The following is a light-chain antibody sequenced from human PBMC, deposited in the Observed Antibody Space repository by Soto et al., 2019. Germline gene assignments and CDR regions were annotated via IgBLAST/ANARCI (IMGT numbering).Light chain of an antibody. V-gene: IGKV3-20*01. CDR2: DAS. J-gene: IGKJ5*01. CDR1: QSVSSSY. Sequence: EIVLTQSPGTLSLSPGERATLSCRASQSVSSSYLAWFQQKPGQAPRLLIFDASSRATGIPHRFSGSGSGTDFTLTINRLEPEDFAVYYCQQYGSLPFTFGLGTRLEIK. CDR3: QQYGSLPFT.